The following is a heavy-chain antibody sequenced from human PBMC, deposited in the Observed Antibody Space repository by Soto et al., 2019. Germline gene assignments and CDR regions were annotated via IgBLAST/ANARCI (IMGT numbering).Heavy chain of an antibody. CDR1: GDSIRSSNW. CDR3: ARYSASGLYYYFALDV. Sequence: SETLSLICAVSGDSIRSSNWWTWVRQPPAKGLEWIGHIYQTGITNSNPSLKSRVTMSIDKSKNQFSLKLTSVTAADTAVYYWARYSASGLYYYFALDVWGQGTTVTVSS. V-gene: IGHV4-4*02. J-gene: IGHJ6*02. CDR2: IYQTGIT. D-gene: IGHD6-13*01.